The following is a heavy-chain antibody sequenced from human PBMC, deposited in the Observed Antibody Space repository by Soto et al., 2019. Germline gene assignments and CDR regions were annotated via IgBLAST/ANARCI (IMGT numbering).Heavy chain of an antibody. CDR3: ATVGRTFLGWSRNDY. CDR1: GFTFNKAW. CDR2: IKSKTDGGTT. D-gene: IGHD3-3*01. V-gene: IGHV3-15*01. Sequence: PGGSLRLSCAASGFTFNKAWMSWVRQAPGKGLEWVGQIKSKTDGGTTDYAAPVKGRFIISRHDSKSSLYLQMNRLKTEDSAMYYCATVGRTFLGWSRNDYWGQGTLVTVSS. J-gene: IGHJ4*01.